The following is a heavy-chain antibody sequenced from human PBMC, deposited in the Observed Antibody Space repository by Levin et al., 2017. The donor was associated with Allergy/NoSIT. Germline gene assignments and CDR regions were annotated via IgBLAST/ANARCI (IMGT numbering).Heavy chain of an antibody. CDR1: GFTFSSYA. CDR2: ISYDGSNK. D-gene: IGHD4-23*01. V-gene: IGHV3-30-3*01. Sequence: GESLKISCAASGFTFSSYAMHWVRQAPGKGLEWVAVISYDGSNKYYADSVKGRFTISRDNSKNTLYLQMNSLRAEDTAVYYCARAPQVTSWYFDLWGRGTLVTVSS. J-gene: IGHJ2*01. CDR3: ARAPQVTSWYFDL.